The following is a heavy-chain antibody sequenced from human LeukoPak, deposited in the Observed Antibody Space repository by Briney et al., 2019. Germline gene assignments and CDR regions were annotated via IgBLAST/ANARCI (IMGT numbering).Heavy chain of an antibody. CDR3: ARGLDGYSAGWSRFFEY. D-gene: IGHD6-19*01. CDR1: AYSISRGYY. CDR2: IYHTGST. J-gene: IGHJ4*02. V-gene: IGHV4-38-2*01. Sequence: SETLTLTCGVSAYSISRGYYLGWIRQPPGNGLEWIGNIYHTGSTYYNPSLRSRVTISVDTSKNQFFLKLTSVTAADTAVYYCARGLDGYSAGWSRFFEYWGQGTLATVSS.